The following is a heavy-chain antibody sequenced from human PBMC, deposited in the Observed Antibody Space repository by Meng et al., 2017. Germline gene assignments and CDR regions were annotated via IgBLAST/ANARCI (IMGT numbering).Heavy chain of an antibody. CDR1: GFTFDDYG. V-gene: IGHV3-20*04. D-gene: IGHD6-13*01. CDR3: ARGLGYSSSWPTFDY. CDR2: INWNGGST. J-gene: IGHJ4*02. Sequence: GESLKISCAASGFTFDDYGMSWVRQAPGKGLEWVSGINWNGGSTGYADSVKGRFTIPRDNAKNSLYLQMNSLRAEDTALYYCARGLGYSSSWPTFDYWGQGTLVTVSS.